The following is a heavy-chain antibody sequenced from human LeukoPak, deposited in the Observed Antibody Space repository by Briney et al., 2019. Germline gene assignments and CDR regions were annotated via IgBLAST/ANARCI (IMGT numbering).Heavy chain of an antibody. CDR1: GFTFGSYA. Sequence: GGSLRLSCAASGFTFGSYAMSWVRQAPGKGLEWVSAISGSGGSTYYADSVKGRFTISRDNSKNTLYLQMNSLRVEDTALYYCATSARTYIGSSLDYWGQGTLVTVSS. J-gene: IGHJ4*02. V-gene: IGHV3-23*01. CDR3: ATSARTYIGSSLDY. CDR2: ISGSGGST. D-gene: IGHD2-15*01.